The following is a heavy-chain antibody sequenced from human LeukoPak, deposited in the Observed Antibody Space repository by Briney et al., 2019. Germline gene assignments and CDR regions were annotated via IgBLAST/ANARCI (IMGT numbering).Heavy chain of an antibody. Sequence: PSETLSLTCTVSGYSISSGYYWGWIRQPPGKGLEWIGSIYHSGSTYYNPSLKSRVTISVDTSKNQFSLKLSSVTAADTAVYYCARDEADYDFDWLCHFDYWGQGTLVTVSS. CDR1: GYSISSGYY. V-gene: IGHV4-38-2*02. CDR3: ARDEADYDFDWLCHFDY. D-gene: IGHD3-9*01. CDR2: IYHSGST. J-gene: IGHJ4*02.